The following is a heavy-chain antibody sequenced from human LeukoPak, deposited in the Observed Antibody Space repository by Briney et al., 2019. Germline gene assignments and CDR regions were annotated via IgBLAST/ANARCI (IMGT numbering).Heavy chain of an antibody. CDR1: GGSISNYY. CDR2: IYSSGST. J-gene: IGHJ4*02. V-gene: IGHV4-4*07. D-gene: IGHD3-16*01. Sequence: PSETLSLTCTVSGGSISNYYWSWIRQPAGKGLEWIGRIYSSGSTNYNPSLKSRVTMSVDTSQNQFSLKLSSVTAADTALYYCASAPRQGSIGGLDYWGQGTLVTVSS. CDR3: ASAPRQGSIGGLDY.